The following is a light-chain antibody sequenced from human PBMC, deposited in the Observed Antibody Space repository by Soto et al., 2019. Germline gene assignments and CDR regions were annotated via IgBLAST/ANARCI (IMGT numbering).Light chain of an antibody. Sequence: IQVDQYPSPLAATVRDRVTLTWRASQSLSNWLAWYQQKPGNAPKVLIYDVSMLESGVPSRFSGSASGTEFTLTISILQPDDFATYYCQDYIDHATFGQGTKVDI. CDR1: QSLSNW. CDR3: QDYIDHAT. V-gene: IGKV1-5*01. J-gene: IGKJ1*01. CDR2: DVS.